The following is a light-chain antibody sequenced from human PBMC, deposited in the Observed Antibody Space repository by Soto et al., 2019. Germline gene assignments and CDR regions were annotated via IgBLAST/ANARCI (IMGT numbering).Light chain of an antibody. J-gene: IGKJ5*01. CDR3: QQYASSPIT. Sequence: EIVLTQSPGTLSLPPGERATLSCISSQSVSSNYLAWYQQRPGQAPRLVIYGASSRATGIPDRFSGSGSGTDFTLTISRLEPEDFAVYFCQQYASSPITFGQGTRLEIK. V-gene: IGKV3-20*01. CDR1: QSVSSNY. CDR2: GAS.